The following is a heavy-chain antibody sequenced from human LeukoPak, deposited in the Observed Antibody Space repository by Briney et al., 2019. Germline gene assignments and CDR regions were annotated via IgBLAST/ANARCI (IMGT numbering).Heavy chain of an antibody. CDR2: IYYSGST. V-gene: IGHV4-59*01. CDR3: ARSRSIVGATIPDY. CDR1: GGSISSYY. D-gene: IGHD1-26*01. J-gene: IGHJ4*02. Sequence: SETLSLTCTVSGGSISSYYWSWIRQPPGKGLEWIGYIYYSGSTNYNPSLKSRVTISVDTSKNQFSLKLSSVTAADTAVYYCARSRSIVGATIPDYWGQGTLVTVSS.